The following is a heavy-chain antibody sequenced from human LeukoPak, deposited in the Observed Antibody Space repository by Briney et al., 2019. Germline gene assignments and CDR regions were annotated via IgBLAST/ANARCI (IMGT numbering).Heavy chain of an antibody. D-gene: IGHD4-17*01. V-gene: IGHV4-39*01. Sequence: SETLSLTCTVSGDSISSGTYYWAWIRQPPGKGLEWIVTIYYSGNTFYSPSLKSRVTISVDTSKNQFSLKLTSVTAADTAVYYCARHGTAVISLLGAFDIWGQGTMVTFSS. CDR2: IYYSGNT. CDR1: GDSISSGTYY. J-gene: IGHJ3*02. CDR3: ARHGTAVISLLGAFDI.